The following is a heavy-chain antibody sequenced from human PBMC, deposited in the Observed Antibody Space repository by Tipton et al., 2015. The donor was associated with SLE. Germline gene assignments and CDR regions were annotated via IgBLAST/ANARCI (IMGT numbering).Heavy chain of an antibody. D-gene: IGHD6-6*01. V-gene: IGHV3-30-3*01. J-gene: IGHJ4*02. CDR3: ASGRSEPAAAPLDY. CDR1: GFTFSSYA. Sequence: SLRLSCAASGFTFSSYAMHWVRQAPGKGLEWVAVISYDGNNKYYADSVKGRFTISRDNSKNTLYLQMNSLRPEDTGVYYCASGRSEPAAAPLDYWGQGTLVTVSS. CDR2: ISYDGNNK.